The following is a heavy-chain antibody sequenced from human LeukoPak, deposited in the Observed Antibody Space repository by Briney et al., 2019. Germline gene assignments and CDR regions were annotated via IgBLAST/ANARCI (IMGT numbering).Heavy chain of an antibody. J-gene: IGHJ4*02. Sequence: ETLSLTCTVSGGSISSYYWSWIRQPPGKGLEWVANIKRDGSEKYYVHSVKGRFTISRDNAKNSLYLQMNSLRAEDTAVYYCARDPSRGYTYGYGDYWGQGTLVTVSS. CDR1: GGSISSYY. V-gene: IGHV3-7*01. D-gene: IGHD5-18*01. CDR2: IKRDGSEK. CDR3: ARDPSRGYTYGYGDY.